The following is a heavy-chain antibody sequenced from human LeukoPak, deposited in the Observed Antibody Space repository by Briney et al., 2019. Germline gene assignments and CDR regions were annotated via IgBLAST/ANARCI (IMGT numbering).Heavy chain of an antibody. CDR2: ISYDGSNK. D-gene: IGHD5-18*01. V-gene: IGHV3-30*18. J-gene: IGHJ4*02. CDR3: AKARWGYSYGSLSDY. CDR1: GFTFSSYG. Sequence: GGSLRLSCAASGFTFSSYGMHWVRQAPGKGLEWVAVISYDGSNKYYADSVKGRFTISRDNSKNTLYLQMNSLRAEDTAVYYCAKARWGYSYGSLSDYWGQGTLVTVSS.